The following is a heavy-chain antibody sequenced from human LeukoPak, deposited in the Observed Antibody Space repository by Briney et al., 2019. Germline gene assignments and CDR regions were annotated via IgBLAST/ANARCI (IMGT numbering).Heavy chain of an antibody. CDR1: GFTFSSYG. D-gene: IGHD6-13*01. CDR2: ISYDGSNK. Sequence: GGSLRLSCAASGFTFSSYGMHWVRQAPGKGLEWVAVISYDGSNKYYADSVKGRFTISRDNSKNTLYLQMNSLRAEDTAVYYCAKESSSSWYIHFDYWGQGTLVTVSS. CDR3: AKESSSSWYIHFDY. V-gene: IGHV3-30*18. J-gene: IGHJ4*02.